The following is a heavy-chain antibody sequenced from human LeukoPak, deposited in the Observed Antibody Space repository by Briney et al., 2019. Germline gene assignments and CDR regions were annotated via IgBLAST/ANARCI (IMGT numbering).Heavy chain of an antibody. Sequence: PGGSLRLSCGASGFAFRNYSMSWVRKGPGKGLEWVSLMSASGRYIYYADSVKGRFTISRDNAKNSLFLQMNALRAEDTALYYCARDPWEIAYCGDDCYKGYFDLWGQGALVTVS. CDR2: MSASGRYI. V-gene: IGHV3-21*01. CDR3: ARDPWEIAYCGDDCYKGYFDL. J-gene: IGHJ4*02. CDR1: GFAFRNYS. D-gene: IGHD2-21*02.